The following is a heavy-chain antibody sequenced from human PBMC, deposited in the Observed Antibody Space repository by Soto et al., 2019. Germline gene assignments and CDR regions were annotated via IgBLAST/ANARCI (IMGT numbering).Heavy chain of an antibody. CDR2: IYYNGNN. CDR1: GGSVSDYY. Sequence: PSETLSLTCTVSGGSVSDYYWGWIRQPPGRGLEWIGYIYYNGNNNYNPSLKSRVTLSVDTSKNQFSLKMRSVTAADTAIYYCAKVIVLVPAASYGMDVWGLGTTVTV. D-gene: IGHD2-2*01. V-gene: IGHV4-59*02. J-gene: IGHJ6*02. CDR3: AKVIVLVPAASYGMDV.